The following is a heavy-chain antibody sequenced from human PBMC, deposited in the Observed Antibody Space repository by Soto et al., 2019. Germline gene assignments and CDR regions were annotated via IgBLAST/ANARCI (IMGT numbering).Heavy chain of an antibody. Sequence: EVQVLESGGGLVQPGGSLRLSCAATGFTFSDFAMSWVRQAPGKGLEWVSRIYGGGNGPHYADSVKGRVTISRDNSKNTLYLQKNSLRAEDTAVYDCAKMEGMDPWAYSFDYWGQGTLVTVSS. V-gene: IGHV3-23*01. CDR2: IYGGGNGP. CDR1: GFTFSDFA. D-gene: IGHD2-2*03. CDR3: AKMEGMDPWAYSFDY. J-gene: IGHJ4*02.